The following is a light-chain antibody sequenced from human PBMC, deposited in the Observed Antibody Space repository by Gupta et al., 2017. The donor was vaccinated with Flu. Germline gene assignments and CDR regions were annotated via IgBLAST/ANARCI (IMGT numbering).Light chain of an antibody. CDR2: GAS. Sequence: ATLSVSPGERATLSCRASQSVSTNLAWYQQRPGQAPRLLIYGASTRATGIPARFSGSGSGTEFILTISSLQSEDFAVYYCQQYNIWPLWTFGQGTKVEIK. J-gene: IGKJ1*01. V-gene: IGKV3-15*01. CDR3: QQYNIWPLWT. CDR1: QSVSTN.